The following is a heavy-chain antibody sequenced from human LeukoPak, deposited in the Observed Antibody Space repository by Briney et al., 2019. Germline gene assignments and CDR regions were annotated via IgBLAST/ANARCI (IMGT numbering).Heavy chain of an antibody. D-gene: IGHD3-3*01. J-gene: IGHJ3*02. V-gene: IGHV3-30-3*01. CDR2: ISYDGSNK. Sequence: SGGSLRLSCAASGFTFSSYAMHWVRQAPGKGLEWVAVISYDGSNKYYADSVRGRFTISRDNSKNTLYLQMNSLRAEDTAVYYCARGPLGAYYDFWSGYLGYDAFDIWGQGTMVTVSS. CDR3: ARGPLGAYYDFWSGYLGYDAFDI. CDR1: GFTFSSYA.